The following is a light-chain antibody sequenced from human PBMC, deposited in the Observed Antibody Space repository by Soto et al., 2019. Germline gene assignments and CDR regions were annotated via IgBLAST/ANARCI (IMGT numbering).Light chain of an antibody. J-gene: IGLJ1*01. Sequence: QSALTQPASVSGSPGQSITISCTGTSSDVGGYNYVSWYQQHPGKAPKLMIYEVSNRPSGVSNRFSSSKSGNTASLTISGLQAEDEADYYCSSYTSSSHPFGTGTKLTVL. V-gene: IGLV2-14*01. CDR1: SSDVGGYNY. CDR3: SSYTSSSHP. CDR2: EVS.